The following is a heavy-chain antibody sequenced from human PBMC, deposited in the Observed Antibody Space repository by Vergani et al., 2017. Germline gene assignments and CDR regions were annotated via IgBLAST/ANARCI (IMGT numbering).Heavy chain of an antibody. D-gene: IGHD3-9*01. Sequence: QVQLVQSGAEVKKPGASVKVSCTVSGYTLTELSMHWVRQAPGQGLEWRGWINPNSGGTNYSQKFQGRVTMTRDTSISTAYMELSRRRSDDTAVYYCARAITILDWFDPWGQGTLVTVSS. CDR2: INPNSGGT. CDR3: ARAITILDWFDP. J-gene: IGHJ5*02. CDR1: GYTLTELS. V-gene: IGHV1-2*02.